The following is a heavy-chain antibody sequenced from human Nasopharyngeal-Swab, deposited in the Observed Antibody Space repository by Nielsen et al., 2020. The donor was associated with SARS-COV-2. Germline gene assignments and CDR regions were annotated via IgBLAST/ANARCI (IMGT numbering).Heavy chain of an antibody. CDR2: VWFDGTNK. Sequence: WIRQPPGKGLEWVAIVWFDGTNKYYADSVKGRFTISRDSSKNTLYLQMNSQRAEDTAVYYCARDSGFTFGYWIFDYWGQGTLVTVSS. D-gene: IGHD3-22*01. J-gene: IGHJ4*02. V-gene: IGHV3-33*01. CDR3: ARDSGFTFGYWIFDY.